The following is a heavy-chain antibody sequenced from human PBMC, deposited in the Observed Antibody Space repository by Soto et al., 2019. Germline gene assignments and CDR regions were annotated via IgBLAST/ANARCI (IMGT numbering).Heavy chain of an antibody. CDR2: IWYDGSNK. D-gene: IGHD5-18*01. J-gene: IGHJ6*02. Sequence: VGSLRLSCAASGFTFSSYGMHWVRQAPGKGLEWVAVIWYDGSNKYYADSVKGRFTISRDNSKNTLYLQMKSLRAEDTAVYYCARDRPRIQLGDHYYYGMDVWGQGTTVTVSS. CDR3: ARDRPRIQLGDHYYYGMDV. CDR1: GFTFSSYG. V-gene: IGHV3-33*01.